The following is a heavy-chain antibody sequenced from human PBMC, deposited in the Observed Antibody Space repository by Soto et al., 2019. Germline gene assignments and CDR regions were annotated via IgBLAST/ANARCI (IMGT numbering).Heavy chain of an antibody. J-gene: IGHJ4*02. V-gene: IGHV3-64*07. CDR3: ARRYYCDSGLYYFDY. D-gene: IGHD3-10*01. CDR2: ISPSGDST. CDR1: VFTFSTSY. Sequence: EVQLVESGGGLVQPGGSLRLSCAASVFTFSTSYRHWVRQAPGKGLQYVSAISPSGDSTFYTDSVKGRFTVSRDNTKNRLYLEMGSLIAEDMAVYYCARRYYCDSGLYYFDYWGQGTLVTVSS.